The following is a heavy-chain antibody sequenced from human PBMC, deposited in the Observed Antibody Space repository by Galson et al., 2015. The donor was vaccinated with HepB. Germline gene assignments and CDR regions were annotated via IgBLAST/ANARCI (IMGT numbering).Heavy chain of an antibody. CDR2: ISAYNGNT. Sequence: SVKVSCKASGYTFTSYGISWVRQAPGQGLEWMGWISAYNGNTNYAQKLQGRVTMTTDTSTSTAYMELRSLRSDDTAVYYCARATGIAVAGAYYYYYYMDVWGKGTTVTVSS. D-gene: IGHD6-19*01. CDR3: ARATGIAVAGAYYYYYYMDV. CDR1: GYTFTSYG. J-gene: IGHJ6*03. V-gene: IGHV1-18*01.